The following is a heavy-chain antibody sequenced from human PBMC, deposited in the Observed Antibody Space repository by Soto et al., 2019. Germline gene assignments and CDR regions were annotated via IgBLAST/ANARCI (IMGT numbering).Heavy chain of an antibody. CDR3: ARGHYRSGWFDC. Sequence: EVQLVESGGGLVQPGGSLRLSCAASDFVFSNYEMSWVRQAPGKGLESIAYISSSGGIKYYADSVKGRFTILRDNSKNSLYLQMNSLKAEDKALYFCARGHYRSGWFDCWGQGTLVTVSS. V-gene: IGHV3-48*03. D-gene: IGHD6-19*01. CDR2: ISSSGGIK. J-gene: IGHJ4*02. CDR1: DFVFSNYE.